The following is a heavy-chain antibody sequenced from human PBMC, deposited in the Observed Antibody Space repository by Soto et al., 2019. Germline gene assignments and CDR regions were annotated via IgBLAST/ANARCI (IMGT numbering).Heavy chain of an antibody. J-gene: IGHJ6*02. CDR3: ARDRGIAYSTGGDV. V-gene: IGHV4-38-2*02. CDR1: GYSISSGYY. CDR2: IYHSGST. D-gene: IGHD6-13*01. Sequence: ETLSLTCAVSGYSISSGYYWGWIRQPPGKGLEWIGSIYHSGSTYYNPSLKSRVTISVDTSKNQFSLKLNSVTAADTAVYYCARDRGIAYSTGGDVWGQGTTVTAP.